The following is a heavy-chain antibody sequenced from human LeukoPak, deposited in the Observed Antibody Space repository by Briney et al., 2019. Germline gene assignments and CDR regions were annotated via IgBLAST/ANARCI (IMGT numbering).Heavy chain of an antibody. CDR1: GGTFSSYA. Sequence: SVKVSCKASGGTFSSYAISWVRQAPGQGLEWMGGIIPIFGTANYAQKFQGRVTITADESTSTAYMELSSLRSEDTAVYYCARPPGHYYDSNGYYQSEFQHWGQGTLVTVSS. CDR2: IIPIFGTA. D-gene: IGHD3-22*01. CDR3: ARPPGHYYDSNGYYQSEFQH. J-gene: IGHJ1*01. V-gene: IGHV1-69*13.